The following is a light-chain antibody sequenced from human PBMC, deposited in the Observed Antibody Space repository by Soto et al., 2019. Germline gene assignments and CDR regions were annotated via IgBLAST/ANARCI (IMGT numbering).Light chain of an antibody. CDR3: QQSDSYPYT. CDR2: AAS. V-gene: IGKV1-39*01. Sequence: DIQMTQSPSSLSVSVGDRVTINCRTSQSITNYLNWYQQKPGKAPKLLVYAASSLQSGVPSRFSGHGSGTDFTLTIRSLQREDFASYYCQQSDSYPYTFGQGTKLEIK. CDR1: QSITNY. J-gene: IGKJ2*01.